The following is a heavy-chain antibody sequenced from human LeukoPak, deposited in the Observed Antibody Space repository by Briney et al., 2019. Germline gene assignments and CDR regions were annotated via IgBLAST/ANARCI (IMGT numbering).Heavy chain of an antibody. Sequence: GGSLRLSCAASGFTFSSYSMNWVRQAPGKGLEWVSSISSSSSYIYYADSMKGRFTISRDNAKNSLYLQMNSLRAEDTAVYYCARDAKPPRLYYYDSSGYLPNYGMDVWGQGTTVTVSS. D-gene: IGHD3-22*01. CDR2: ISSSSSYI. CDR1: GFTFSSYS. V-gene: IGHV3-21*01. CDR3: ARDAKPPRLYYYDSSGYLPNYGMDV. J-gene: IGHJ6*02.